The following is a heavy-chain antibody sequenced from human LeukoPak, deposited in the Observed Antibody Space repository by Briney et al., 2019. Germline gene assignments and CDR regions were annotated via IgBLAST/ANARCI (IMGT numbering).Heavy chain of an antibody. V-gene: IGHV1-18*01. J-gene: IGHJ5*02. CDR3: ARLDLDPRSWFDP. Sequence: ASVKVSCKASGYTFTSYRIIWVREAPGQGLELMGCISGYNGTTNYAQNFQGRVTMTTDTSTSTASMELSSLTSDDTAVYYCARLDLDPRSWFDPWGQGTLVFVSS. D-gene: IGHD1-1*01. CDR2: ISGYNGTT. CDR1: GYTFTSYR.